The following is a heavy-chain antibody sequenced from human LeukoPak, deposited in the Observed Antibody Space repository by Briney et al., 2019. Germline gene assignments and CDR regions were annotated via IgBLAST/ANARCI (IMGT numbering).Heavy chain of an antibody. Sequence: GGSLRLSCAASGFTFSSYNMNWVRQALGKGLEWVSSISASRRYISHADSVKGRFTISRDNAKSSLYLQMNSLRAEDTAVYYCARELSAHQDFDYWGQGTLVTVSS. V-gene: IGHV3-21*01. CDR1: GFTFSSYN. CDR2: ISASRRYI. CDR3: ARELSAHQDFDY. J-gene: IGHJ4*02. D-gene: IGHD2-2*01.